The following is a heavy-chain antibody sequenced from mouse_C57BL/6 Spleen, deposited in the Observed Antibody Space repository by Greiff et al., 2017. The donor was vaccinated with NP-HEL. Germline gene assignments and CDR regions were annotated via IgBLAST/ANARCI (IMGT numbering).Heavy chain of an antibody. CDR1: GYTFTSYW. Sequence: QVQLQQPGAELVKPGASVKMSCKASGYTFTSYWITWVKQRPGQGLEWIGDIYPGSGSTNYNEKFKSKATLTVDKSSSTAYMQLSSLTSEDSAVYYFYRRASSYLGYLDVWGKGTTVTVSS. CDR2: IYPGSGST. J-gene: IGHJ1*03. D-gene: IGHD1-1*01. CDR3: YRRASSYLGYLDV. V-gene: IGHV1-55*01.